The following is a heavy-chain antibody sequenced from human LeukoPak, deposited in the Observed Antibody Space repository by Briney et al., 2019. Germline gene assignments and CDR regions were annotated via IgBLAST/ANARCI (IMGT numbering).Heavy chain of an antibody. CDR2: IKQDGSEK. V-gene: IGHV3-7*04. CDR3: ARGYYTVQGLFFDL. Sequence: GGSLRLSCVASGFTFSSYWMSWVRQAPGKGLEWVANIKQDGSEKYYVDSVKGRFTISRDNARNSLFLQMNSLTGEDTAVYYCARGYYTVQGLFFDLWGQGALVTVSS. CDR1: GFTFSSYW. J-gene: IGHJ4*02. D-gene: IGHD2-2*02.